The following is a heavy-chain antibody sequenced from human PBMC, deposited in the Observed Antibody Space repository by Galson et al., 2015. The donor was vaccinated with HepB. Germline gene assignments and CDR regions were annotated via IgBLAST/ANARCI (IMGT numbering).Heavy chain of an antibody. D-gene: IGHD3-10*01. CDR3: ARVSAGDDY. CDR2: ISYDGSNK. Sequence: SLRLSCAASGFTFSSYAMHWVRQAPGKGLEWVAVISYDGSNKYYADSVKGRFTISRDNSKNTLYLQMNSLRAEDTAVYYCARVSAGDDYWGQGTLVTVSS. CDR1: GFTFSSYA. J-gene: IGHJ4*02. V-gene: IGHV3-30*04.